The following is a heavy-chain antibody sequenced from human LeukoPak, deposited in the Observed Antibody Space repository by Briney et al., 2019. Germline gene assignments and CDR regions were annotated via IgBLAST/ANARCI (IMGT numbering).Heavy chain of an antibody. Sequence: ASVKVSCKASGYTFTKCAMNWVRQAPGQGLEWMGWINTNTRNPTYAQGFTGRFVFSLDTSVSTAYLQISSLKAEDTAVYYCARGCFDSRWASDIWGKGTMVTVSS. CDR2: INTNTRNP. D-gene: IGHD3-9*01. CDR1: GYTFTKCA. J-gene: IGHJ3*02. CDR3: ARGCFDSRWASDI. V-gene: IGHV7-4-1*02.